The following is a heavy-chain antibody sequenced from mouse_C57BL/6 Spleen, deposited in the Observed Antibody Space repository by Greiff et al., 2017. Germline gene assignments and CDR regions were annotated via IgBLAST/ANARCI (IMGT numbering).Heavy chain of an antibody. D-gene: IGHD2-12*01. CDR2: IYPGDGDT. V-gene: IGHV1-82*01. J-gene: IGHJ2*01. CDR3: ARSGYSFGLFDY. CDR1: GYAFSSSW. Sequence: VQLQQSGPELVKPGASVKISCKASGYAFSSSWMNWVKQRPGKGLEWIGRIYPGDGDTNYNGKFKGKATLTADKSSSTAYMQLSSLTSEDSAVYFCARSGYSFGLFDYWGQGTTLTVSS.